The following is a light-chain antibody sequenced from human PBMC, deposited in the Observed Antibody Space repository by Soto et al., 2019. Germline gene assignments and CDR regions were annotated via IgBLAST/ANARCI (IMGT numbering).Light chain of an antibody. V-gene: IGLV7-43*01. CDR3: LLYYGDGV. J-gene: IGLJ3*02. CDR2: STS. Sequence: ASSIGAVTSGYYPNWFQQKPGQAPRSLIYSTSNKHPWTPARFSGSLLGGKAALTLSGVQPEDEADYYCLLYYGDGVFGGGTKVTVL. CDR1: IGAVTSGYY.